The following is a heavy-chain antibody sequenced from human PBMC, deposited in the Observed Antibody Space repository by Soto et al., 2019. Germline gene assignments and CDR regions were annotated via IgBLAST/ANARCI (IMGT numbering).Heavy chain of an antibody. V-gene: IGHV1-69*13. D-gene: IGHD5-18*01. CDR3: ARDKMDTAKSDGMDV. CDR1: GGTFSSYA. Sequence: SVKVSCKASGGTFSSYAISWVRQAPGQGLEWMGGIIPIFGTANYAQKFQGRVTITADESTSTAYMELSSLRSEDTAVYYCARDKMDTAKSDGMDVWGQGTTVTVSS. CDR2: IIPIFGTA. J-gene: IGHJ6*02.